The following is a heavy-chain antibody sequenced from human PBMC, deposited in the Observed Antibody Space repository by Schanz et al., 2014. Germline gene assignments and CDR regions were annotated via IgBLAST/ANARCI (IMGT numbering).Heavy chain of an antibody. D-gene: IGHD1-1*01. Sequence: VQLEQSGAEVKKPGSSVKVSCKASGGTFSSFGINWVRQAPGQGLEWMGRIIPSLGLAKYEQKFQDKVTITADTSTGTAYMELRSLRSDDTAVYYCARDHVATTDYDYFFYYLDVWATGITVIVSS. CDR2: IIPSLGLA. CDR1: GGTFSSFG. J-gene: IGHJ6*03. V-gene: IGHV1-69*04. CDR3: ARDHVATTDYDYFFYYLDV.